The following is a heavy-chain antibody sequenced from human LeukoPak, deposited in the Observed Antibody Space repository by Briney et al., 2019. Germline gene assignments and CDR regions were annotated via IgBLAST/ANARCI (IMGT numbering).Heavy chain of an antibody. V-gene: IGHV3-7*01. CDR1: GFTFSSYW. CDR3: ARCSGGSCYQPLDY. CDR2: IKEDGSEN. Sequence: GGSLRLSCAASGFTFSSYWMSWVRQAPEKGPEWVANIKEDGSENYYVASVKGRFTISRDNAKNSLYLHMNSLRVEDTAVYYCARCSGGSCYQPLDYWGQGTLVTVSS. J-gene: IGHJ4*02. D-gene: IGHD2-15*01.